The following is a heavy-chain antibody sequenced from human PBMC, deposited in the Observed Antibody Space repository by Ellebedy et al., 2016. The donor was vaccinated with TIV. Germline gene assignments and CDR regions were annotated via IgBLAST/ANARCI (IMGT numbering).Heavy chain of an antibody. Sequence: MPSETLSLTCTVSGASVNSANYYWTCIRQPPGKGLACMGYFYSSGSTDYKPSLKSRVAISVDTSKNQFYLKLSSVTAADTAVYFSSGAYGRATPKYWGQGTLVTVSS. CDR2: FYSSGST. D-gene: IGHD3-10*01. CDR1: GASVNSANYY. J-gene: IGHJ4*02. CDR3: SGAYGRATPKY. V-gene: IGHV4-61*01.